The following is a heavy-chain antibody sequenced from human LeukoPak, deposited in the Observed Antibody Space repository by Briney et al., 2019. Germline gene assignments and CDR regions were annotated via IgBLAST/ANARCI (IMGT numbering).Heavy chain of an antibody. CDR3: ARGGYSGYDSGLGFDP. Sequence: SVKVSCKASGGTFSSYAISWVRQAPGQGLEWMGRIIPILGIANYAKKFQGRVTITADKSTSTAYMELSSLRSEDTAVYYCARGGYSGYDSGLGFDPWGQGTLVTVSS. CDR1: GGTFSSYA. D-gene: IGHD5-12*01. V-gene: IGHV1-69*04. J-gene: IGHJ5*02. CDR2: IIPILGIA.